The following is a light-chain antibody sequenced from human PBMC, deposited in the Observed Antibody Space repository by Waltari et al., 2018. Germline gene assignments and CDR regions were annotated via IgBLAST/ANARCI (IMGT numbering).Light chain of an antibody. V-gene: IGKV1-17*01. CDR2: AAS. CDR3: LQYNSHPYS. CDR1: QGISTY. J-gene: IGKJ2*03. Sequence: DIQMTQSPSSLSASAGATVTITCRASQGISTYLNWYQQKPGKAPKRLIYAASSLESGVPSRFSGSGSGTDFTLTISSLQPEDFATYYCLQYNSHPYSFGQGTKVEIK.